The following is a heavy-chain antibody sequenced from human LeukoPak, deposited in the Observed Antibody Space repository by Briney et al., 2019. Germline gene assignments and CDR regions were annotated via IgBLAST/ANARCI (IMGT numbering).Heavy chain of an antibody. Sequence: PGGSLRLSCAASGLTFSGYWMTWVRQAPGKGLEWVANIKNDGTVKNYVDSVKGRFTISRDNAKNSLYLQMNSLRAEDTGVYYCAKDSYSKGDYWGQGVLVTVSS. CDR2: IKNDGTVK. J-gene: IGHJ4*02. V-gene: IGHV3-7*04. CDR3: AKDSYSKGDY. D-gene: IGHD5-18*01. CDR1: GLTFSGYW.